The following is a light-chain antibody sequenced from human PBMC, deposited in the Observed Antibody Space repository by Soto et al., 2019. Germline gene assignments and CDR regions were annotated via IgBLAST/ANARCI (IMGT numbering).Light chain of an antibody. CDR3: QQYGYSAT. V-gene: IGKV3-20*01. Sequence: DIVLTQSPGTLSLSPGERATLSCRASQSISSTYLAWYQQKPGQAPRLLIYAASSRATGIPDRFSGSGSGTDFTLTISRLEPEDFAVYFCQQYGYSATFGGGTKVDI. CDR2: AAS. J-gene: IGKJ4*01. CDR1: QSISSTY.